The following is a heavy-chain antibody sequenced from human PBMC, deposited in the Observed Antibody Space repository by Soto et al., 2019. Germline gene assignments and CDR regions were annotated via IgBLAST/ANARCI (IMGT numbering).Heavy chain of an antibody. V-gene: IGHV1-3*01. CDR1: GYTFTSYA. CDR2: INAGNGDT. J-gene: IGHJ3*02. D-gene: IGHD3-10*01. CDR3: ARGRFRELYHAFDI. Sequence: QVQLVQSGAEVKKPGASVKVSCKASGYTFTSYAMHWVRQAPGQRLEWMGWINAGNGDTEYSQNFQGRVTISRDTSASTAYRELSSLRSEDTAIYYCARGRFRELYHAFDIGGQGTTVTVSS.